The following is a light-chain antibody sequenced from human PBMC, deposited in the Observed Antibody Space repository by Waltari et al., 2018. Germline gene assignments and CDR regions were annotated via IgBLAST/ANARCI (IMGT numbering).Light chain of an antibody. Sequence: QSALTQPASVSGSPGQSITISCAGSGTEIEYSAYFSWYQQYPDHVPHRLIYDVSQRPSGISTRFSGSNSGNTAFLTISGLQADDEADYYCSAHTITLHVVFGGGTKVTVL. CDR2: DVS. CDR3: SAHTITLHVV. J-gene: IGLJ2*01. CDR1: GTEIEYSAY. V-gene: IGLV2-14*03.